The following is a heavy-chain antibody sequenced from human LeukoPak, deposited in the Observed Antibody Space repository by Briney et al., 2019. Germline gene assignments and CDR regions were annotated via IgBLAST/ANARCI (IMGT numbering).Heavy chain of an antibody. CDR2: TTAYSGNT. CDR3: ARLGCSGGSCYSGRRFYYFDY. CDR1: GYTFPSCG. J-gene: IGHJ4*02. D-gene: IGHD2-15*01. V-gene: IGHV1-18*01. Sequence: ASVKVYCKASGYTFPSCGISCMRQAPGQGLELMGWTTAYSGNTNYAQKLQGRVTMTTDTSTSTAYMELRSLRSDDTAVYYCARLGCSGGSCYSGRRFYYFDYWGQGTLVTVSS.